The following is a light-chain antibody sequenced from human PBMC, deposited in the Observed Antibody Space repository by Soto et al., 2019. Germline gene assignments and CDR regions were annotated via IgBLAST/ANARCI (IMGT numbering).Light chain of an antibody. Sequence: QSALTQPPSASGSPGQSVTISCTGTSSDLGDFYYVSWYQQHPGQVPKLMIYEVTKRPSGVPDRFSGSKSGNMASLTVSGLQAEDEADYYCSSRIGGTSVVFGGGTQLTVL. J-gene: IGLJ2*01. CDR2: EVT. CDR3: SSRIGGTSVV. V-gene: IGLV2-8*01. CDR1: SSDLGDFYY.